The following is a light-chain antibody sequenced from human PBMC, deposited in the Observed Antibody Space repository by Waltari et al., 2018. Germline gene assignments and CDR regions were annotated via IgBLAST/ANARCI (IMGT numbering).Light chain of an antibody. V-gene: IGLV2-11*01. CDR2: DVT. CDR1: RSDVGSVNF. Sequence: QSALTQPRPVSGSPGQSVTLSCPGTRSDVGSVNFVSWYQQHPGKAPTLMIYDVTQRPSGVPHRFSGSKSGNTASLTISGLQPEDEADYYCSSYAGSYTWVFGGGTKLTVV. J-gene: IGLJ3*02. CDR3: SSYAGSYTWV.